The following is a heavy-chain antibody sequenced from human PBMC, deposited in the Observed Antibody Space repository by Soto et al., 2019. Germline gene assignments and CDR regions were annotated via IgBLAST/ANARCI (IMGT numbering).Heavy chain of an antibody. J-gene: IGHJ4*02. CDR3: ATVSDRGFVAPFDS. D-gene: IGHD3-10*01. V-gene: IGHV1-46*01. CDR1: GYTFTSDY. CDR2: INPSGGST. Sequence: AAVKVSCKACGYTFTSDYMHGVRQAPGQGLEWMGIINPSGGSTSYAQKFQGRVTITRNRSTSTVYMALSSLRSEDTAVYYCATVSDRGFVAPFDSWGQGTLVHVSS.